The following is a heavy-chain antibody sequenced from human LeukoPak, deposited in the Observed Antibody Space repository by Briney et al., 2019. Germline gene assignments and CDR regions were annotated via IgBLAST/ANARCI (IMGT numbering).Heavy chain of an antibody. CDR1: GASISTYY. V-gene: IGHV4-59*01. D-gene: IGHD5-24*01. Sequence: PSETLSLTCTVSGASISTYYRSWIRQPPGKRLEWIGYTYYTGSTDYNPSLKSRVTISVDTSKNQFSLKLKSVTAADTAVYYCVRGRDGYSTWGQGVLVTVSS. J-gene: IGHJ5*02. CDR2: TYYTGST. CDR3: VRGRDGYST.